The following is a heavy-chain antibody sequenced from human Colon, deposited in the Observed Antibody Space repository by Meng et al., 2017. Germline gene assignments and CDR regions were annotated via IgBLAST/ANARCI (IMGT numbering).Heavy chain of an antibody. CDR1: GFTFSSYW. D-gene: IGHD1-26*01. CDR2: INQDESEI. Sequence: GSLRLSCAASGFTFSSYWMSWVRQAPGKGPEWVANINQDESEIYYVDSVKGRFTISRDNAKNLLYLQMNSLRDEDTAVYYCARDKIVGPTILDWWGQGTLVTVSS. V-gene: IGHV3-7*01. CDR3: ARDKIVGPTILDW. J-gene: IGHJ4*02.